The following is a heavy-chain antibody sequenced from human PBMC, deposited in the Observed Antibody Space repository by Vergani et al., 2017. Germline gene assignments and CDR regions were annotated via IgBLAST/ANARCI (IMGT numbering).Heavy chain of an antibody. J-gene: IGHJ4*02. D-gene: IGHD4-17*01. V-gene: IGHV3-73*01. CDR2: IRSKANSYAT. Sequence: EVQLVESGGGLVQPGGSLKLSCAASGFTFSGSAMHWVRQASGKGLEWVGRIRSKANSYATAYAASVKGRFTISRDDSKNTAYLQMNSLKTEDTAVYYCTSRSYGENTIWGQGTLVTVSS. CDR3: TSRSYGENTI. CDR1: GFTFSGSA.